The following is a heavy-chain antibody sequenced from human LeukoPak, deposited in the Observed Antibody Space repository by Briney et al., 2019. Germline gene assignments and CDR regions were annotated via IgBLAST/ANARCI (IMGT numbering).Heavy chain of an antibody. CDR2: INPNSGGT. Sequence: ASVKVSCKASVYTFTGYYMHWVRQAPGQGLEWMGWINPNSGGTNYAQKLQGRVTMTRGTSISTAYMELSRLRSDDTAVYYCARDAQFRPRYFDLWGRGTLVTVSS. V-gene: IGHV1-2*02. J-gene: IGHJ2*01. D-gene: IGHD5-24*01. CDR3: ARDAQFRPRYFDL. CDR1: VYTFTGYY.